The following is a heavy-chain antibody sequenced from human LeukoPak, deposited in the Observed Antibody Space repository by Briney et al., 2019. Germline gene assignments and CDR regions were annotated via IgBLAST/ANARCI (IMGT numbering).Heavy chain of an antibody. Sequence: SETLSLTCTVSGGSLSSYYWSWIRQPPGKGLEWIGYIYSTGSANYNPSLKSRVTLSVDTAKSQFSLKLNSVTAADTAVYYCARMGGYSGYATHWGQGTLVTVSS. V-gene: IGHV4-59*08. D-gene: IGHD5-12*01. CDR3: ARMGGYSGYATH. CDR2: IYSTGSA. J-gene: IGHJ4*02. CDR1: GGSLSSYY.